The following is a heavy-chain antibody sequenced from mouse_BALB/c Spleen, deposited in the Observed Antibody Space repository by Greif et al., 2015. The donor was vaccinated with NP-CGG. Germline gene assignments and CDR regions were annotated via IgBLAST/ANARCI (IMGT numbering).Heavy chain of an antibody. CDR1: GYSITSGYY. CDR2: ISYDGNK. D-gene: IGHD1-1*01. J-gene: IGHJ3*01. V-gene: IGHV3-6*02. CDR3: VRDHVSGIRYVFAY. Sequence: ESGPGLVKPSQSLSITCSVTGYSITSGYYWNWIRQFPGNKLEWIRYISYDGNKNYNPSLKNRISITRDTSKNHVFRCLESGTADVSATSYGVRDHVSGIRYVFAYWGQCTLGTV.